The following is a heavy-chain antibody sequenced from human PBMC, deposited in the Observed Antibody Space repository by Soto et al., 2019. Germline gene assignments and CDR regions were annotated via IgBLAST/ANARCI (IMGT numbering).Heavy chain of an antibody. CDR3: ARVSLGGTYYDFWSGYGRYYYGMDV. CDR2: ISAYNGNT. Sequence: GASVKVSCKASGYTFTSYGISWVRQAPGQGLEWMGWISAYNGNTNYAQKLQGRVTMTTDTSSSTAYMEPRSLRSDDTAVYYCARVSLGGTYYDFWSGYGRYYYGMDVWG. D-gene: IGHD3-3*01. CDR1: GYTFTSYG. V-gene: IGHV1-18*01. J-gene: IGHJ6*02.